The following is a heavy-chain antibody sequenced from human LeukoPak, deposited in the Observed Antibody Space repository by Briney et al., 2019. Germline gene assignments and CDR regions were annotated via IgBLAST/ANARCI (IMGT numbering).Heavy chain of an antibody. CDR1: GYSFTSYW. CDR3: ARREPLWFGESNPPDY. D-gene: IGHD3-10*01. Sequence: GESLKISCKGSGYSFTSYWIGWVRQMPGKGLEWMGIIYPGDSETGYSPSFQGQVTISADKSISTAYLQWSSLKASDTAMYYCARREPLWFGESNPPDYWGQGTLVIVSS. CDR2: IYPGDSET. J-gene: IGHJ4*02. V-gene: IGHV5-51*01.